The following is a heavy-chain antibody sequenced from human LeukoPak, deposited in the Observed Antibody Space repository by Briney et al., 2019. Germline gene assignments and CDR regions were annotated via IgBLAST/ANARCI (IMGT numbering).Heavy chain of an antibody. CDR2: ISGGGVTT. D-gene: IGHD3-16*01. CDR1: GVTSIAYA. CDR3: ARNQQLGGHSYYYYGMDV. V-gene: IGHV3-23*01. Sequence: GGSLRLSCVGSGVTSIAYALTWARQAPGKGLEWVSGISGGGVTTYYADSVKGRFTISRDNSKNTLYLQMNSLRADDTAIYYCARNQQLGGHSYYYYGMDVWGQGTTVTVSS. J-gene: IGHJ6*02.